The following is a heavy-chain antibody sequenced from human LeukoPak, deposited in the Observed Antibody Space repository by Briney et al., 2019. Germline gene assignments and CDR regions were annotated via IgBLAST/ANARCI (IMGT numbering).Heavy chain of an antibody. D-gene: IGHD1-1*01. V-gene: IGHV4-59*12. Sequence: SETLSLTCTVSGGSISSYYWSWIRQPPGKGLEWIGYIYYSGSTNYNPSLKSRVTISVDTSKNQFSLKLSSVTAADTAVYYCARDRSRYENFDYWGQGTLVTVSS. CDR2: IYYSGST. J-gene: IGHJ4*02. CDR1: GGSISSYY. CDR3: ARDRSRYENFDY.